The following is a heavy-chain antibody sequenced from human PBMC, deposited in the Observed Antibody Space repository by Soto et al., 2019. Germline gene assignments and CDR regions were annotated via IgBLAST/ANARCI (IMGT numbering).Heavy chain of an antibody. CDR1: GFTVSDYY. J-gene: IGHJ4*02. CDR2: SSNSGTYT. D-gene: IGHD3-10*02. CDR3: ARSGDNYNVLDY. V-gene: IGHV3-11*06. Sequence: QVQLVESGGGLVKPGGSLRLSCAASGFTVSDYYMSWIRQAPGKGLEWLSYSSNSGTYTRYADSVKGRFSISRANAKNSLYLQINSQRGEDSATYYCARSGDNYNVLDYWGQVTPVTVAS.